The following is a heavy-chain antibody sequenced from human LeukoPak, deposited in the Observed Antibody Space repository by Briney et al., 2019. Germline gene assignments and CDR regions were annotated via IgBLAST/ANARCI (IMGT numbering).Heavy chain of an antibody. CDR2: IYYSGST. D-gene: IGHD6-13*01. V-gene: IGHV4-39*01. J-gene: IGHJ4*02. Sequence: SETLSLTCTVSGGSIRNSSYYWGWIRQPPGKGLEWIGSIYYSGSTYYSPSLKSRVTISVDTSKNQFSLKLSSVTAADTAVYYCARGRYSSSWNDLGVRYFDYWGQGTLVTVSS. CDR1: GGSIRNSSYY. CDR3: ARGRYSSSWNDLGVRYFDY.